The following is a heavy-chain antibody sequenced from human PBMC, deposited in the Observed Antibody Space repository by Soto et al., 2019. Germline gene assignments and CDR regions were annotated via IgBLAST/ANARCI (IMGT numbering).Heavy chain of an antibody. CDR1: GFTFSSYA. CDR2: ISYDGSNK. Sequence: QVQLVESGGGVVQPGRSLRLSCAASGFTFSSYAMHWVRQAPGKGLEWVAVISYDGSNKYYADSVKGRFTISRDNSKNTLSLQMNSLRTEDTAVYYCARPLWGDDYNSGYFDLWGRGTLVTVSS. CDR3: ARPLWGDDYNSGYFDL. J-gene: IGHJ2*01. D-gene: IGHD4-4*01. V-gene: IGHV3-30-3*01.